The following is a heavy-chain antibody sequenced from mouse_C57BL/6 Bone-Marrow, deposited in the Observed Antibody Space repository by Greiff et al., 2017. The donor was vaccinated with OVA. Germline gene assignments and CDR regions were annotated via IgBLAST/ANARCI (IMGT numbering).Heavy chain of an antibody. CDR2: IYPGNGDP. D-gene: IGHD3-3*01. CDR3: ARVGNGNWYFDV. J-gene: IGHJ1*03. Sequence: QVQLQQSGAELVRPGASVKMSCKASGYTFTSYNMHWVKQTPRKGLEWIGAIYPGNGDPSYNQKFKGKATLTVDKSSSTAYMQLSSLTSEDSAVYFFARVGNGNWYFDVWGTGTTVTVSS. CDR1: GYTFTSYN. V-gene: IGHV1-12*01.